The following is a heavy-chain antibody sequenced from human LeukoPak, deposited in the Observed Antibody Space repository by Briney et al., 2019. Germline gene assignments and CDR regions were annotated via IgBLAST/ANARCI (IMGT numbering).Heavy chain of an antibody. J-gene: IGHJ4*02. CDR3: ARGQWLGWMGHFDY. CDR1: SSYA. V-gene: IGHV6-1*01. Sequence: SSYAISWVRQAPGQALEWMARTYYRSKWYNDYAVSVKSRITINPDTSKNQFSLQLNSVTPEDTAVYYCARGQWLGWMGHFDYWGQGTLVTVSS. CDR2: TYYRSKWYN. D-gene: IGHD6-19*01.